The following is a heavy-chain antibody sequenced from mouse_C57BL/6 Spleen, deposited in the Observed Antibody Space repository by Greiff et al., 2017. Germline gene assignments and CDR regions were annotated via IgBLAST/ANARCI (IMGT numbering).Heavy chain of an antibody. D-gene: IGHD3-2*02. CDR1: GYAFSSSW. J-gene: IGHJ3*01. CDR2: IYPGDGDT. Sequence: VKLMESGPELVKPGASVKISCKASGYAFSSSWMNWVKQRPGKGLEWIGRIYPGDGDTNYNGTFKGKATLTADKSSSTADRQRSSRTSEDSAVYCGATGAGYDSWLAYWGQGTRVTVSA. CDR3: ATGAGYDSWLAY. V-gene: IGHV1-82*01.